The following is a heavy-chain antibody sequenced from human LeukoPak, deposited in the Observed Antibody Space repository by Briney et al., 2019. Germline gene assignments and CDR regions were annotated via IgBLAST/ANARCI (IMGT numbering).Heavy chain of an antibody. V-gene: IGHV4-34*01. CDR2: INHSGST. Sequence: SETLSLTCAVYGGSFSGYYWSWLRQPPGKGLEWIGEINHSGSTNYNPSLKSRVTISVDTSKNQCYLRLSSVTAADTAVYYCARLRGATVAHNWFDPWGQGTLVTVSS. CDR3: ARLRGATVAHNWFDP. J-gene: IGHJ5*02. CDR1: GGSFSGYY. D-gene: IGHD6-19*01.